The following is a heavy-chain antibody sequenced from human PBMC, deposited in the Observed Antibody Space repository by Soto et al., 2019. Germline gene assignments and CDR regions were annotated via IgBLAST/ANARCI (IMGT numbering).Heavy chain of an antibody. CDR3: VRGGSGDIVVVAAIDY. CDR2: IFYSGST. CDR1: GGSISSGNYY. Sequence: QVQLQESGPGLVKPSQTLSLTCTVSGGSISSGNYYWSWIRQHPGKGLEWIGYIFYSGSTYYNPSLKSRVTISVDTSKTQFSLKLSSVTAADTAVYYCVRGGSGDIVVVAAIDYWGQGTLVTVSS. J-gene: IGHJ4*02. D-gene: IGHD2-15*01. V-gene: IGHV4-31*03.